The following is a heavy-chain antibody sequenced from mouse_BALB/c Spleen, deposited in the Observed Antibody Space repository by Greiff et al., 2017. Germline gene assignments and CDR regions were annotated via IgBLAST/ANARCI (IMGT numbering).Heavy chain of an antibody. V-gene: IGHV1S22*01. CDR2: IYPGSGST. D-gene: IGHD1-1*02. CDR1: GYTFTSYW. J-gene: IGHJ2*01. Sequence: LQQPGSELVRPGASVKLSCKASGYTFTSYWMHWVKQRHGQGLEWIGNIYPGSGSTNYDEKFKSKGTLTVDTSSSTAYMHLSSLTSEDSAVYYCTRSGSGDYFDYWGQGTTLTVSS. CDR3: TRSGSGDYFDY.